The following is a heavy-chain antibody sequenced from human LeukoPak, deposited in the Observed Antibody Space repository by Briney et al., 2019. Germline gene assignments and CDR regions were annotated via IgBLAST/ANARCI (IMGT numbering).Heavy chain of an antibody. CDR1: GGSISSSSYY. J-gene: IGHJ4*02. CDR2: IYYSGST. Sequence: SETLSLTCTVSGGSISSSSYYWGWIRQPPGKGLEWIGSIYYSGSTYYNPSLKSRVTISVDTSKNQFSLKLSSVTAADTAVYYCASYPTYYDSSGYYFDYWGQGTLVTVSS. V-gene: IGHV4-39*07. D-gene: IGHD3-22*01. CDR3: ASYPTYYDSSGYYFDY.